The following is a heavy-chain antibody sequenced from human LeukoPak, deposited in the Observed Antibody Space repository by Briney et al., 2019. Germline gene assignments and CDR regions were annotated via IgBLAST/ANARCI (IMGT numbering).Heavy chain of an antibody. Sequence: GGSLRLSCAASGFTFSTYWMHWVRQALGKGLLWVSRINSDGSSATYADSVKGRFNISRDNAKNTLYLQMNSLKTEDTAVYYCTTDGPPYWGQGTLVTVSS. CDR1: GFTFSTYW. CDR2: INSDGSSA. CDR3: TTDGPPY. V-gene: IGHV3-74*01. J-gene: IGHJ4*02.